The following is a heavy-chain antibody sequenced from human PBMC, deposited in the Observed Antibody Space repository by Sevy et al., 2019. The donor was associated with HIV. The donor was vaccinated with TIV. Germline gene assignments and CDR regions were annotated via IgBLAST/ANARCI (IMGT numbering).Heavy chain of an antibody. V-gene: IGHV5-51*01. Sequence: GESLKISCKGSGYRFSSYWIGWVRQMTGKGLEWMGIIYPGDSDTRYSPSFQGQVTISADKSISPAYLQWSSLKASDTAMYYCARPVTHAGHFDYWGQGPLVTVSS. CDR3: ARPVTHAGHFDY. CDR2: IYPGDSDT. CDR1: GYRFSSYW. D-gene: IGHD4-17*01. J-gene: IGHJ4*02.